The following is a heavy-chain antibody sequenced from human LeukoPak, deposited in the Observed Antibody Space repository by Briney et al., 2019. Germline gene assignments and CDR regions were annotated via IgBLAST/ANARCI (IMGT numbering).Heavy chain of an antibody. J-gene: IGHJ3*02. Sequence: GASVKVSCKASGYTFTSYGISWVRQAPGQGLEWMGWISAYNGNTNYAQKLQGRVTMTTDTSTSTAYMELRSLRSDDTAVYYCARDLEGIVVVPAARPHDAFDIWGQGTMVTVSS. CDR3: ARDLEGIVVVPAARPHDAFDI. V-gene: IGHV1-18*01. D-gene: IGHD2-2*01. CDR2: ISAYNGNT. CDR1: GYTFTSYG.